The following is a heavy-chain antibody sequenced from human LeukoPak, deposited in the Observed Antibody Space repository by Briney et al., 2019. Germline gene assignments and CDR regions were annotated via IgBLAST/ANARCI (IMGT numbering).Heavy chain of an antibody. V-gene: IGHV4-34*09. D-gene: IGHD3-22*01. CDR1: GGSFSGYY. Sequence: SETLSLTCAVYGGSFSGYYWSWIRQPPGKGLEWIGEINHSGSTNYNPSLKSRVTISVDTSKNQFSLKLSSVTAADTAVYYCASYNYDSSNYWGQGTLVTVSS. CDR2: INHSGST. J-gene: IGHJ4*02. CDR3: ASYNYDSSNY.